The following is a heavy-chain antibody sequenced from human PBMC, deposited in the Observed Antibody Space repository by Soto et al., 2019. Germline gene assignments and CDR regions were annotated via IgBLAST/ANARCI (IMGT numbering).Heavy chain of an antibody. CDR3: ARERTGTTSMDV. J-gene: IGHJ6*02. V-gene: IGHV1-3*01. D-gene: IGHD1-1*01. Sequence: GAAVKVSCKASGYTFTSYGIQWVRQAPGQRLEWMGWINANSGNTNYSQKFQGRVTMTRDTSVSTAYMELSSLRSEDTAVYYCARERTGTTSMDVWGQGTTVTVSS. CDR2: INANSGNT. CDR1: GYTFTSYG.